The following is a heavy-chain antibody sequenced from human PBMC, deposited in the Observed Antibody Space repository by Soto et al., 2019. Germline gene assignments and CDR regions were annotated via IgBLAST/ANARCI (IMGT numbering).Heavy chain of an antibody. CDR2: IIPIFGTA. CDR1: GGTFSSYA. CDR3: ESIITYYFDY. J-gene: IGHJ4*02. V-gene: IGHV1-69*01. D-gene: IGHD3-10*01. Sequence: QVQLVQYGAEVKKPGSAVKVSCKASGGTFSSYAISWVRQAPGQGLEWMGGIIPIFGTANYAQKFQGRVTLTADESTSTAYMELSSMRSEDTAVYYCESIITYYFDYWGQGTLVTVSS.